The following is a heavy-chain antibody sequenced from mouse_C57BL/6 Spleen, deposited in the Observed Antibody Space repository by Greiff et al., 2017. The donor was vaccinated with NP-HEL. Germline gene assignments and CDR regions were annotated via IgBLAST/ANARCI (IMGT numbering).Heavy chain of an antibody. CDR2: INPSTGGT. Sequence: EVQGVEPGPELVKPGASVKISCKASGYSFTGYYMNWVKQSPEKSLEWIGEINPSTGGTTYNQKFKAKATLTVDKSSSTAYTQLKSLTSEDSAVYYCARKVAVWGTGTTVTVSS. J-gene: IGHJ1*03. D-gene: IGHD1-1*02. CDR1: GYSFTGYY. V-gene: IGHV1-42*01. CDR3: ARKVAV.